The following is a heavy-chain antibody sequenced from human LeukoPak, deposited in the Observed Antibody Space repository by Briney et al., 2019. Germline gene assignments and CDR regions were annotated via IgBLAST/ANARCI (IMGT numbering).Heavy chain of an antibody. Sequence: PSETLSLTCTVSGGSISSYYWSWIRQPPGKGLEWIGYNSGSTNYNPSLKSRVTISVDTSKNHFSLNLSSATAADTAVYYCASHVVTTWGDYFDYWGQGTLATVSS. CDR1: GGSISSYY. V-gene: IGHV4-59*08. J-gene: IGHJ4*02. CDR3: ASHVVTTWGDYFDY. CDR2: NSGST. D-gene: IGHD4-23*01.